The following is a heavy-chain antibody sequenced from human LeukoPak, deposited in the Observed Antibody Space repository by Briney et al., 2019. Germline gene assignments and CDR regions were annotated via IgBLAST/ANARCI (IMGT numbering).Heavy chain of an antibody. J-gene: IGHJ3*02. CDR2: FDPEDGET. CDR1: GFTFSSFA. V-gene: IGHV1-24*01. CDR3: ATLNTMADAFDI. D-gene: IGHD3-10*01. Sequence: GGSLRLSCAASGFTFSSFAMHWVRQAPGKGLEWMGGFDPEDGETIYAQKFQGRVTMTEDTSTDTAYMELSSLRSEDTAVYYCATLNTMADAFDIWGQGTMVTVSS.